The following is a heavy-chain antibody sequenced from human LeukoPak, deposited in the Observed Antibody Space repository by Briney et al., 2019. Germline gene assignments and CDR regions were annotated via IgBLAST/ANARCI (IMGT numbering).Heavy chain of an antibody. V-gene: IGHV4-39*07. J-gene: IGHJ4*02. CDR2: IYYTGST. Sequence: SSETLSLTCTVSGGSINSGGYYWGWIRQPPGKGLEWIGNIYYTGSTYYNPSLQNRVTISVDTSKNQFSLKLSSVTAADTAVYYCAREAPGGFDYWGQGTLVTVSS. CDR3: AREAPGGFDY. CDR1: GGSINSGGYY.